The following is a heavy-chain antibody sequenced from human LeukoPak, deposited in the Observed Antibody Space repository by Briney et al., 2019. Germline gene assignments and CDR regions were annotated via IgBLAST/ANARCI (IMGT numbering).Heavy chain of an antibody. CDR3: AKDSNWAFDY. CDR1: GFTFSRNG. J-gene: IGHJ4*02. Sequence: GGSLRLSCGASGFTFSRNGMHWVRQVPGKGLEWVTYIRKGGSDKYYADSVKGRFTISRDSSKNMVYLQMNSLRVEDTALYYCAKDSNWAFDYWGQGPLVRVSS. D-gene: IGHD3-16*01. CDR2: IRKGGSDK. V-gene: IGHV3-30*02.